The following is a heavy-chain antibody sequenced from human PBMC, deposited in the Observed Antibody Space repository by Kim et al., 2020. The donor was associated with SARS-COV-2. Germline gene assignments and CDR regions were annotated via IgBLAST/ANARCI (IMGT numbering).Heavy chain of an antibody. J-gene: IGHJ6*02. CDR2: INTNTGNP. CDR1: GYTFTSYA. CDR3: ARGGGPPPSPTDSSGWNYYYYGMDV. V-gene: IGHV7-4-1*02. Sequence: ASVKVSCKASGYTFTSYAMNWVRQAPGQGLEWMGWINTNTGNPTYAQGFTGRFVFSLDTSVSTAYLQISSLKAEDTAVYYCARGGGPPPSPTDSSGWNYYYYGMDVWGQGTTVTVSS. D-gene: IGHD6-19*01.